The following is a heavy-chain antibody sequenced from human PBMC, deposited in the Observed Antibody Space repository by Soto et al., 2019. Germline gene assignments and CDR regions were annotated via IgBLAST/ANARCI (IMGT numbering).Heavy chain of an antibody. V-gene: IGHV4-59*08. J-gene: IGHJ4*02. CDR1: GGSISSYY. CDR2: IYYSGST. D-gene: IGHD3-3*01. CDR3: ARLGYDFWSGYDY. Sequence: QVQLQESGPGLVKPSETLSLTCIVSGGSISSYYWSWIRQPPGKGLEWIGYIYYSGSTNYNPSLKSRVTISVDTSKNQFSLKLSSVTAADTAVYYCARLGYDFWSGYDYWGQGTLVTVSS.